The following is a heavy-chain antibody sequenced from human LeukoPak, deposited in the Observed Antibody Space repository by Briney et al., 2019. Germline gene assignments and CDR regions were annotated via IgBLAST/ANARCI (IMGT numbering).Heavy chain of an antibody. Sequence: GGSLRLSCAACGFTFINSAMSGVRQAPGKGLEWLALLWYDGSNKYYADSVTGRFAISRDNSINTVFHDMASVTAADTGVYFCARRHSSWHYSLDYWGQGTLVTVSS. CDR1: GFTFINSA. CDR3: ARRHSSWHYSLDY. J-gene: IGHJ4*02. D-gene: IGHD1-7*01. V-gene: IGHV3-30*07. CDR2: LWYDGSNK.